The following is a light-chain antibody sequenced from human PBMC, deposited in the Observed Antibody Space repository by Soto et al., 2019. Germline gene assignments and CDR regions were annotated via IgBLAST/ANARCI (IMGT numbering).Light chain of an antibody. CDR3: QQSYSRMT. J-gene: IGKJ1*01. CDR1: QSISSY. Sequence: DIQLTQSPSSLSASVGDGVTITCQASQSISSYVSWYQQKPGKAPKLLIYAASRLESGVPSRFSGSRSGTDFTLTISSLQPEDFATYYCQQSYSRMTFGQGTKVDIK. V-gene: IGKV1-39*01. CDR2: AAS.